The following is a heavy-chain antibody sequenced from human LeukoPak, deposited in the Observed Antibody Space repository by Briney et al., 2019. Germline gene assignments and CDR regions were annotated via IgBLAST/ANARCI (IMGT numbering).Heavy chain of an antibody. CDR3: ASVRGYSSGWYASGFDP. J-gene: IGHJ5*02. CDR1: GGSISSSSYY. CDR2: IYYSGST. D-gene: IGHD6-19*01. Sequence: SETLSLTCTVSGGSISSSSYYWGWIRQPPGKGPEWIGSIYYSGSTNYNPSLKSRVTISLDTSKNQFSLKLNSVTAADTAVYYCASVRGYSSGWYASGFDPWGQGILVTVSS. V-gene: IGHV4-39*07.